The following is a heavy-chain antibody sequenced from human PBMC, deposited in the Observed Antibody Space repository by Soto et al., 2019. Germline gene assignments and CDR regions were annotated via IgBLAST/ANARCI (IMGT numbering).Heavy chain of an antibody. CDR3: ARAVSSGYYHPQYFDY. CDR1: GFTVSSNY. Sequence: EVQLVESGGGLVQPGGSLRLSCAASGFTVSSNYMSWVRQAPGKGLEWVSVIYSGGSTYYADSVKGRFTISRHNSKNPLYLQMNSLRAEDTAVYYCARAVSSGYYHPQYFDYWGQGTLVTVSS. V-gene: IGHV3-53*04. D-gene: IGHD3-22*01. CDR2: IYSGGST. J-gene: IGHJ4*02.